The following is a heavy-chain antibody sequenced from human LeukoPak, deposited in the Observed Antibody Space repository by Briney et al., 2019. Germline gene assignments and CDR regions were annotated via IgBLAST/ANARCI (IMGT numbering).Heavy chain of an antibody. D-gene: IGHD3-16*02. V-gene: IGHV3-23*01. J-gene: IGHJ6*03. CDR3: AKRGFVIGYYYYMDV. CDR1: GFTFSSYA. Sequence: SGGSLRLSCAASGFTFSSYAMSWVRQAPGKGLEWVSAISGSGGSTYYADSVKGRFTISRDNSNNTLYLQMNRLRAEDTAVYYCAKRGFVIGYYYYMDVWGKGTTVTVSS. CDR2: ISGSGGST.